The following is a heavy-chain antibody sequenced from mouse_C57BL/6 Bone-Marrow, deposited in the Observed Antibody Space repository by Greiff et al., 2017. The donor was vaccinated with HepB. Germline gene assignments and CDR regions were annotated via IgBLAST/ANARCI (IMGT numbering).Heavy chain of an antibody. Sequence: VQLQQSGAELVRPGTSVKVSCKASGYAFTNYLIEWVKQRPGQGLEWIGVINPGSGGTNYNEKFKGKATLTADKSSSTAYMQLSSLTSEDSAVYFCAREGNYPFAYWGQGTLVTVSA. CDR3: AREGNYPFAY. V-gene: IGHV1-54*01. CDR1: GYAFTNYL. J-gene: IGHJ3*01. D-gene: IGHD1-1*01. CDR2: INPGSGGT.